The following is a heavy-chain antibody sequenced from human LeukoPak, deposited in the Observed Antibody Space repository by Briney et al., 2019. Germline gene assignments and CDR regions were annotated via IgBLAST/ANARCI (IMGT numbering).Heavy chain of an antibody. CDR3: AKDHRYSYGNYFDY. Sequence: GESLSLSCAASGFTVSSYWMSWVRQPPGKGLGWVGNIKHDGSEKYYVGSVKGRCTTSRNTAKQSLCLQMTSVRAEATAIYYRAKDHRYSYGNYFDYWGQGTLVTVST. D-gene: IGHD5-18*01. CDR2: IKHDGSEK. J-gene: IGHJ4*02. CDR1: GFTVSSYW. V-gene: IGHV3-7*01.